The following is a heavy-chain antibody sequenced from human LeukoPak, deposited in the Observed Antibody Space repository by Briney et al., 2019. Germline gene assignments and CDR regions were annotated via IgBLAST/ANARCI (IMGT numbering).Heavy chain of an antibody. D-gene: IGHD5-12*01. CDR3: ARSSSDGYNLFDY. CDR2: IYYSGST. V-gene: IGHV4-59*01. CDR1: GGSISSYY. J-gene: IGHJ4*02. Sequence: SETLSLTCTVPGGSISSYYWSWIRQPPGKGLEWIGYIYYSGSTNYNPSLKSRVTISVDTSKNQFSLKLSSVTAADTAVYYCARSSSDGYNLFDYWGQGTLVTVSS.